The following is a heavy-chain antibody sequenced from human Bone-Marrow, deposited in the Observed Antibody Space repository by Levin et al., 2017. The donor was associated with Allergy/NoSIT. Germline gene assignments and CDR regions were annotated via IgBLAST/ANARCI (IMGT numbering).Heavy chain of an antibody. J-gene: IGHJ4*02. CDR1: GFTFSYYW. CDR2: INQDESES. V-gene: IGHV3-7*04. Sequence: ASVKVSCAASGFTFSYYWMSWVRQAPGKGLEWVANINQDESESHYVDSVKGRFTISRDNAKNSLYLQMNRLRDEDTAIYYCARDGTGSYYAYWGQGTLV. CDR3: ARDGTGSYYAY. D-gene: IGHD3-10*01.